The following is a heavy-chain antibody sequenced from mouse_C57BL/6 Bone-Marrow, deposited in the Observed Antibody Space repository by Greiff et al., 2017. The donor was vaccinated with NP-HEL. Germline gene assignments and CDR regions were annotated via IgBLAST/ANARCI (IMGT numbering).Heavy chain of an antibody. V-gene: IGHV1-4*01. CDR2: INPSSGYT. CDR1: GYTFTSYT. CDR3: ARLRLRGY. Sequence: VQLQQSGAELARPGASVKMSCKASGYTFTSYTMHWVKQRPGQGLEWIGYINPSSGYTKYNQKFKDKATLTADKSSSTAYMQMSSRTSEDSAVYYCARLRLRGYWGQGATLTVSS. D-gene: IGHD2-4*01. J-gene: IGHJ2*01.